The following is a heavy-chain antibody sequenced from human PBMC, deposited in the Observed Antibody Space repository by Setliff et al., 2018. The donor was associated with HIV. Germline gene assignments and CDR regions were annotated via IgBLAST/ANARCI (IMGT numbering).Heavy chain of an antibody. CDR2: LDPEDGET. V-gene: IGHV1-24*01. Sequence: ASVKVSCKASGYTFTTYAIHWVRQAPGQRLEWMANLDPEDGETFYAQKFQGRLTMTEDTSTDTAYMELSSLRSDDTAMYYCATDTGYSSTWYSESFQHWGQGTVVTVSS. D-gene: IGHD6-13*01. J-gene: IGHJ1*01. CDR3: ATDTGYSSTWYSESFQH. CDR1: GYTFTTYA.